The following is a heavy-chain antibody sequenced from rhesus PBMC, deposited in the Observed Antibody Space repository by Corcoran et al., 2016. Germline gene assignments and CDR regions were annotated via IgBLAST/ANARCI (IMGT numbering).Heavy chain of an antibody. Sequence: QVQLQESGPGLVKPSETLSLTCAVSGYSISSGYYWGCIRPPPGKGLEGIGSIYGSGGSNYLNPSLKSRVTLSGDTSKNQFSLKLGSVTAADTAVYYCARVGSSWSEWDTVGTEWYFDLWGPGTPITISS. CDR1: GYSISSGYY. J-gene: IGHJ2*01. CDR2: IYGSGGSN. V-gene: IGHV4S14*01. CDR3: ARVGSSWSEWDTVGTEWYFDL. D-gene: IGHD5-42*01.